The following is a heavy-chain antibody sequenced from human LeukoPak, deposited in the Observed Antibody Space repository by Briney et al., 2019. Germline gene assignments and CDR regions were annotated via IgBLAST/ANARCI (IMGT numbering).Heavy chain of an antibody. CDR1: GCTFSSYG. CDR3: AREVVESGYDLDAFDI. D-gene: IGHD5-12*01. CDR2: IWYDGSNK. V-gene: IGHV3-33*01. J-gene: IGHJ3*02. Sequence: PGGSLRLSCAASGCTFSSYGMHWVRQAPGKGLEWVAVIWYDGSNKYYADSVEGRFTISRDNSKNTLYLQMNSLRAEDTAVYYCAREVVESGYDLDAFDIWGQGTMVTVSS.